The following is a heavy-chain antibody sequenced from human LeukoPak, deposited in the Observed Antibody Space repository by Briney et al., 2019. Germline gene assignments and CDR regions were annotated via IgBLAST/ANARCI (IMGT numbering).Heavy chain of an antibody. Sequence: ASVTVSRTASGYTFTSYGISWVRQAPGQGLEWMGWISAYNGNTNYAQKLQGRVTMTTDTSTSTAYMELRSLRSDDTAVYYCARDRRVKSFDYWGQGTLVTVSS. CDR1: GYTFTSYG. D-gene: IGHD6-6*01. CDR3: ARDRRVKSFDY. CDR2: ISAYNGNT. J-gene: IGHJ4*02. V-gene: IGHV1-18*01.